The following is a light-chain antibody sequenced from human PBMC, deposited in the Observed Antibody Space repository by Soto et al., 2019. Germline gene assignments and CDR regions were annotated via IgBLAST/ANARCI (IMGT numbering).Light chain of an antibody. Sequence: EIVLTQSPATLSLSPREGATLSCRASQSVSSYLAWYQQKPGQAPRLLIYDASNRATGIPARFSGSGSGTDFTLTISSLEPEDFAVYYCQQRSNWPPWTFGQGTKVDIK. V-gene: IGKV3-11*01. CDR2: DAS. CDR3: QQRSNWPPWT. CDR1: QSVSSY. J-gene: IGKJ1*01.